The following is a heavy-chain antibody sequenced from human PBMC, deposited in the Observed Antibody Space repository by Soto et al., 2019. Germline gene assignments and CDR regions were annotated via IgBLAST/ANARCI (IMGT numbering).Heavy chain of an antibody. CDR2: ISAYNGNT. CDR1: GYTFTSYG. Sequence: GASVKVSCKASGYTFTSYGISWVRQAPGQGLEWMGWISAYNGNTNYAQKLQGRVTMTTDTSTSTAYMELRSLRSDDTAVYYCAIPAIWFGESHDYYGMDVCGQGTTVTVSS. J-gene: IGHJ6*02. V-gene: IGHV1-18*01. CDR3: AIPAIWFGESHDYYGMDV. D-gene: IGHD3-10*01.